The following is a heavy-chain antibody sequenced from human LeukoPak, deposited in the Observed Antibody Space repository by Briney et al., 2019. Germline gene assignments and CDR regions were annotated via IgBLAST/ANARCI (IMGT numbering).Heavy chain of an antibody. J-gene: IGHJ4*02. V-gene: IGHV3-7*01. D-gene: IGHD2-2*01. CDR2: IKQDGSEK. CDR1: GFTVSSNY. Sequence: PGGSLRLSCAASGFTVSSNYMSWVRQAPGRGLEWVANIKQDGSEKYYVDSVKGRFTISRDNAKNSLYLQMDSLRAEDTAVYYCARDLYCSTTSCYVRNYFDYWGQGTLVTVSS. CDR3: ARDLYCSTTSCYVRNYFDY.